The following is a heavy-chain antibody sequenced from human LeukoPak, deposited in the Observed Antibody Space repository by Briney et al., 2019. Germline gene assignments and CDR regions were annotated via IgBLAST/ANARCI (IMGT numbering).Heavy chain of an antibody. CDR3: AELGITMIGGV. D-gene: IGHD3-10*02. V-gene: IGHV3-48*04. CDR1: GFTFSSYS. CDR2: IRSSGSTI. Sequence: PGGSLRLSCAASGFTFSSYSMNGVRQAPGKGREGFAYIRSSGSTIYYADSVKGRFTISRDNAKNSLYLQMNSLRAEDTAVYYCAELGITMIGGVWSKGTTVTISP. J-gene: IGHJ6*04.